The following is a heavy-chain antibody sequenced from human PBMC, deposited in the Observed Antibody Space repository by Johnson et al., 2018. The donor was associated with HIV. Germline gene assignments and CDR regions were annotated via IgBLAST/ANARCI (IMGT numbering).Heavy chain of an antibody. Sequence: VQLVESGGGVVQPGRSLRLSCAASGFTFSSYAMHWVRQAPGKGLKWVAVISYDGSNKYYADSVKGRFTISRDNSKNSLYLQMNSLRAEDTAVYYCSPLRHMAVAGTWDAFDIWGQGTMVTVSS. CDR3: SPLRHMAVAGTWDAFDI. V-gene: IGHV3-30*04. CDR2: ISYDGSNK. D-gene: IGHD6-19*01. CDR1: GFTFSSYA. J-gene: IGHJ3*02.